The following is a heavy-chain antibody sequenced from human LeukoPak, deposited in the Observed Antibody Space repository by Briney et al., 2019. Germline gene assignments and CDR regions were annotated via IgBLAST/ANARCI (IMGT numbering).Heavy chain of an antibody. CDR1: GFTFGGYG. Sequence: GGSLRLSCAGSGFTFGGYGMHWFRQTPGKGLEWVAVIAYDGSRAFYADSVKGRFTISRDNSKNTMSVQMDDLRAEDTAVYNNDHFDYRGQGTLVTVSS. J-gene: IGHJ4*02. CDR2: IAYDGSRA. CDR3: DHFDY. V-gene: IGHV3-33*03.